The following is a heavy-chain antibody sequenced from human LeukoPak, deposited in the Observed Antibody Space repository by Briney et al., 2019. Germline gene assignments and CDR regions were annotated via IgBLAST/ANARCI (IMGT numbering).Heavy chain of an antibody. J-gene: IGHJ4*02. Sequence: PGRSLRLSCAASGFTFSSYGMHWVRQAPGKGLEWVAVIWYDGRNNSYADSVKGRFTISRDNSKNTLYLQMNSLRAEDTAVYYCAKDGRRYCSSTSCYNFDYWGQGTLVTVSS. D-gene: IGHD2-2*01. V-gene: IGHV3-33*06. CDR1: GFTFSSYG. CDR3: AKDGRRYCSSTSCYNFDY. CDR2: IWYDGRNN.